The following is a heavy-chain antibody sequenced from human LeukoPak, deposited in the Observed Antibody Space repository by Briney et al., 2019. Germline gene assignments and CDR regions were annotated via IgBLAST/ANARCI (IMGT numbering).Heavy chain of an antibody. CDR1: GFTFSSYA. CDR3: ARGTIFGDYYYMDA. CDR2: ISSNGGST. D-gene: IGHD3-3*01. Sequence: GGSLRLSCAASGFTFSSYAMHWVRQAPGKGLEYVSAISSNGGSTYYANSVKGRFTISRDNSKNTLYLQMGSLRAEDMAVYYCARGTIFGDYYYMDAWGKGTTVTVSS. V-gene: IGHV3-64*01. J-gene: IGHJ6*03.